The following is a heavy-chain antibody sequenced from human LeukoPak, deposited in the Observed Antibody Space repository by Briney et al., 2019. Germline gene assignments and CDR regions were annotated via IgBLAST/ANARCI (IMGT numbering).Heavy chain of an antibody. CDR1: GFTFSTFA. D-gene: IGHD2-2*01. CDR2: ISGAGGST. CDR3: AKGVSSLVPATRVPDY. Sequence: PGGSLRLSCAASGFTFSTFAMNWVRQTPGKGLEWVSTISGAGGSTYYADSVKGRFTISRDNSKNTLYLQMNSLRAEDTAVYYCAKGVSSLVPATRVPDYWGQGTLVTVSS. J-gene: IGHJ4*02. V-gene: IGHV3-23*01.